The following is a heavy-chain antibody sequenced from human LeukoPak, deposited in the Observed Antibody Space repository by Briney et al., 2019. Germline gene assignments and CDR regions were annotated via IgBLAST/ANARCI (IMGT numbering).Heavy chain of an antibody. CDR1: GFTFSSYG. J-gene: IGHJ6*02. V-gene: IGHV3-33*01. CDR2: IWYDGSNK. CDR3: ARFLVVPAAIYYYYYGMDV. D-gene: IGHD2-2*01. Sequence: GRSLRLSCAASGFTFSSYGMHWVRQAPGKGLEWAAVIWYDGSNKYYADSVKGRFTISRDNSKNTLYLQMNSLRAEDTAVYYCARFLVVPAAIYYYYYGMDVWGQGTTVTVSS.